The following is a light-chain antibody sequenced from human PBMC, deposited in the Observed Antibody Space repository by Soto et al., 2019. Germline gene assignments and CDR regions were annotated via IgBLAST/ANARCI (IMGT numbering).Light chain of an antibody. CDR2: STS. J-gene: IGKJ2*01. CDR3: QQGYKIPYT. CDR1: QSLNSY. V-gene: IGKV1-39*01. Sequence: DIQMTQSPSSLSASVGDRVTITCRASQSLNSYLNWYQQKPGKAPKLLIYSTSNLQSGVPPRFSGRESGTDFTLTIRSLKPADSSTYYCQQGYKIPYTFGQGTKLEI.